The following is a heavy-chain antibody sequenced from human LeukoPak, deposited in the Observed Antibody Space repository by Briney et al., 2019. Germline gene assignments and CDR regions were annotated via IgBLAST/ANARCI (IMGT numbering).Heavy chain of an antibody. D-gene: IGHD6-25*01. Sequence: GGPLRSPVPPLGSTSITTGCPGSGQAPGKGLEWASAISGSGGSTYYADSVKGRFTISRDNSKNTLYLQMNSLRAEDTAMFYCARERPGSASAFEYWGQGTLVTVSS. CDR2: ISGSGGST. J-gene: IGHJ4*02. V-gene: IGHV3-23*01. CDR3: ARERPGSASAFEY. CDR1: GSTSITTG.